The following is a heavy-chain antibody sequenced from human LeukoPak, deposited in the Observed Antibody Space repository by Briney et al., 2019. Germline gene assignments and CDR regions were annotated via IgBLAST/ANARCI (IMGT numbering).Heavy chain of an antibody. D-gene: IGHD6-19*01. CDR1: GFTFSSYA. Sequence: GGSLRLSCAASGFTFSSYAMSWVRQAPGKGLEWVSDINGSGGSTYYADSVKGRFTISRDNSKNTLYLQMNSLRAEDTAVYYCARDPEPYDPIAVAGIDYWGQGTLVTVSS. V-gene: IGHV3-23*01. J-gene: IGHJ4*02. CDR2: INGSGGST. CDR3: ARDPEPYDPIAVAGIDY.